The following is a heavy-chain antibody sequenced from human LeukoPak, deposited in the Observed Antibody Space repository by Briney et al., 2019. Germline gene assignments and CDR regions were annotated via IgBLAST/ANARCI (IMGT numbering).Heavy chain of an antibody. Sequence: PGGSLRLSCAASGFTFSSYGMHWVRQAPGKGLEWVAVISYDGSNKYYADSVKGRFTISRDNSKNTLYLQMNSLRAEDTAVYYCARDMPYYDSRGDAFDIWGQGTMVTVSS. CDR2: ISYDGSNK. V-gene: IGHV3-30*03. D-gene: IGHD3-22*01. CDR3: ARDMPYYDSRGDAFDI. J-gene: IGHJ3*02. CDR1: GFTFSSYG.